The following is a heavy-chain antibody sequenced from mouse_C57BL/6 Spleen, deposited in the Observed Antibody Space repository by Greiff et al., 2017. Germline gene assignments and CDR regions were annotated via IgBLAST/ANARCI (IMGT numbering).Heavy chain of an antibody. CDR1: GYSFTDYN. Sequence: VQLQQSGPELVKPGASVKISCKASGYSFTDYNMNWVKQSNGKSLEWIGVINPNYGTTSYNQKFKGKATLTVDQSSSTAYMQLNSLTSADSAVSYCASTLITTRGCYFDVWGPGTSVTVSS. CDR2: INPNYGTT. V-gene: IGHV1-39*01. D-gene: IGHD1-1*01. J-gene: IGHJ1*01. CDR3: ASTLITTRGCYFDV.